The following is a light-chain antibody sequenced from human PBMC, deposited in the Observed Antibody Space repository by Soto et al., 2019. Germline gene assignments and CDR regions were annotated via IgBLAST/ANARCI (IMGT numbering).Light chain of an antibody. CDR1: SGHSNYV. J-gene: IGLJ2*01. CDR3: QTWGTGIVV. Sequence: QPVLTQSPSASASLGASVKLTCTLSSGHSNYVIAWHQQQAEKSPRYLMKLNGDGSHSKGDGIPDRFSGSSSGAERYLTISSLQSEDEADYYCQTWGTGIVVFGGGTKLTVL. V-gene: IGLV4-69*01. CDR2: LNGDGSH.